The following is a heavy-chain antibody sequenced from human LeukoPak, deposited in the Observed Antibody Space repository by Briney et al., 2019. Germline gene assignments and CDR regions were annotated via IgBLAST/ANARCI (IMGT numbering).Heavy chain of an antibody. V-gene: IGHV1-2*02. D-gene: IGHD4-23*01. Sequence: ASVKVSCKASGYTFTGYYMHWVRQAPGQGLEWMGWINPNSGGTNYAQKFQGRVTMTRDTSISTAYMELSRLRSDDTAVYYCARLGVSTVVTPGTHASWSDPWGQGTLVTVSS. CDR3: ARLGVSTVVTPGTHASWSDP. J-gene: IGHJ5*02. CDR1: GYTFTGYY. CDR2: INPNSGGT.